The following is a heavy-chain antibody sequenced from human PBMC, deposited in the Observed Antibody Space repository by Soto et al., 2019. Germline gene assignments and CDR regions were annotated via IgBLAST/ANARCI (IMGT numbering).Heavy chain of an antibody. CDR2: TSAYNGNT. CDR3: AIRGTTVVYYGMDV. D-gene: IGHD4-17*01. V-gene: IGHV1-18*01. J-gene: IGHJ6*02. Sequence: GAPVKVSCKACGYTFTSYCISWVRQDPGQGLEWMGWTSAYNGNTNYAQKLQGRVTMTTDTSTSTAYMELRSLRSDDTAVYYCAIRGTTVVYYGMDVWGQGTTVTVSS. CDR1: GYTFTSYC.